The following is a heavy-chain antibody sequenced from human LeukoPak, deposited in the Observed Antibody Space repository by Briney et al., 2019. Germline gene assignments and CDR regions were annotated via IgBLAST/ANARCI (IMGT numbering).Heavy chain of an antibody. J-gene: IGHJ4*02. CDR2: IIPIFGTA. D-gene: IGHD3-10*01. V-gene: IGHV1-69*05. CDR3: ATTSDATLLWFGEFDY. CDR1: GGTFSSYA. Sequence: SVKVSCKASGGTFSSYAISWVRQAPGQGLEWMGRIIPIFGTANYAQKFQCRVTITTDESTSTAYMELSSLRSEDTAVYYCATTSDATLLWFGEFDYWGQGTLVTVSS.